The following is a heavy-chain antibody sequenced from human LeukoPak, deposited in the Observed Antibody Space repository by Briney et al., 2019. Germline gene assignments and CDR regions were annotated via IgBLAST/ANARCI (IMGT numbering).Heavy chain of an antibody. CDR1: GGSISSGDYY. Sequence: PSETLSLTCTVSGGSISSGDYYWSWIRQPPGKGLEWIGYIYYSGSTYYNPSLKSRVTISVDTSKNQFSLKLSSVTAADTAVYYCARGIPNQDSSGYYYGYWGQGTLVTVSS. J-gene: IGHJ4*02. V-gene: IGHV4-30-4*01. D-gene: IGHD3-22*01. CDR3: ARGIPNQDSSGYYYGY. CDR2: IYYSGST.